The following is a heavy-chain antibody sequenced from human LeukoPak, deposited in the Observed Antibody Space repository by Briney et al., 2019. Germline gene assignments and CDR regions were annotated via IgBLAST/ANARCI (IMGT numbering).Heavy chain of an antibody. CDR3: AKDQLTYCSSTSCYRYYYYGMDV. CDR1: GFTFSSYG. J-gene: IGHJ6*02. V-gene: IGHV3-30*18. D-gene: IGHD2-2*01. Sequence: GGSLRLSCAASGFTFSSYGMHWVRQAPGKGLEWVAVISYDGSNKYYADSVKGRFTISRDNSKNTLYLQMNSLRAEDTAVYYCAKDQLTYCSSTSCYRYYYYGMDVWGQGTTVTVSS. CDR2: ISYDGSNK.